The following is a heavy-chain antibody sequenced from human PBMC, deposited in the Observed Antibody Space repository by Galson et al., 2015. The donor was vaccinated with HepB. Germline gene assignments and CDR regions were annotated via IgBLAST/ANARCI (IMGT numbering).Heavy chain of an antibody. CDR1: GGSISSSSYY. D-gene: IGHD3-22*01. CDR2: IYYSGST. J-gene: IGHJ5*02. Sequence: ETLSLTCTVSGGSISSSSYYWGWIRQPPGKGLEWIGNIYYSGSTYYNPSLKSRVTISVDTSKNQFSLKLSSVTAADTAVYYCARRSNWYSSGYWFDPWGQGTLVTVSS. V-gene: IGHV4-39*01. CDR3: ARRSNWYSSGYWFDP.